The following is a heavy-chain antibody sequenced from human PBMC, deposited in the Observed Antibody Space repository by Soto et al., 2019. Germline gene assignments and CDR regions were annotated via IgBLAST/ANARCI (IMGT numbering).Heavy chain of an antibody. D-gene: IGHD2-15*01. Sequence: EVQLLESGGGLVQPGGSLRLSCAASGFTFSSYAMSWVRQAPGKGLEWVSGISAGGSRTYYADSVKGRFTISRDNSKNTLYLQMNSLRAEDTALYYCAKGSRGYCSGGSCYRYPFDYWGQGTLVTVSS. CDR3: AKGSRGYCSGGSCYRYPFDY. CDR1: GFTFSSYA. J-gene: IGHJ4*02. V-gene: IGHV3-23*01. CDR2: ISAGGSRT.